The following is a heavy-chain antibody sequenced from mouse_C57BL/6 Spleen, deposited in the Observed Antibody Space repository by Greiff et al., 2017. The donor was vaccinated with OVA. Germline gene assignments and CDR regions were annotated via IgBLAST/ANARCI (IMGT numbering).Heavy chain of an antibody. V-gene: IGHV5-17*01. CDR3: ARGYAFAY. J-gene: IGHJ3*01. Sequence: EVKLMESGGGLVKPGGSLKLSCAASGFTFSDYGMHWVRQAPEKGLEWVAYISSGSSTIYYADTVKGRFTISRDNAKNTLFLQMTSLRAEDTAMYYCARGYAFAYWGQGTLVTVSA. CDR2: ISSGSSTI. CDR1: GFTFSDYG. D-gene: IGHD2-14*01.